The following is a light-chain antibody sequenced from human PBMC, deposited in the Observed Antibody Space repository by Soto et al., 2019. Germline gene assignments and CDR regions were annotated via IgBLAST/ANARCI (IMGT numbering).Light chain of an antibody. CDR1: SSDVGGYKY. J-gene: IGLJ1*01. Sequence: QSALTQPRSVSGSPGQSVTISCTGTSSDVGGYKYVSWYQQLPGKAPKVMIYDVNERPSGVPDRFSGSKSGNTASLAISGLQDEDEADYYCCSFAGSYTYVFGTGTKLTVL. V-gene: IGLV2-11*01. CDR3: CSFAGSYTYV. CDR2: DVN.